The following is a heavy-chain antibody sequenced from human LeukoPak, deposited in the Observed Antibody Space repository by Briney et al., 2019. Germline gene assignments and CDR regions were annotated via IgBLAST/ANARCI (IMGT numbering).Heavy chain of an antibody. CDR3: ARHGSLGSNGWYRNWFDP. V-gene: IGHV5-51*01. D-gene: IGHD6-19*01. CDR1: GHSFTSYW. CDR2: IYPGDSET. J-gene: IGHJ5*02. Sequence: GASLKISCKASGHSFTSYWIGWVRQMPGKGLEWMGIIYPGDSETRYSPSFEGQVTISADKSISTAYLPWSSLKVSDTAMYYCARHGSLGSNGWYRNWFDPWGQGTLVTVSS.